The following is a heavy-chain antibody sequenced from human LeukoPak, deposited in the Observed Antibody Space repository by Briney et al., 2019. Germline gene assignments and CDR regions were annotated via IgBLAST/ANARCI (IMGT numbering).Heavy chain of an antibody. V-gene: IGHV3-23*01. CDR1: GFTFSSYA. J-gene: IGHJ5*02. CDR2: ISGSGGST. Sequence: GGSLRLSCAASGFTFSSYAMSWVRQAPGKGLEWFSAISGSGGSTYYADSVKGRFTISRDNSKSTLYLQMNSLRAEDTAVYYCAKGRTPWSDWFDPWGQGTLVTVSS. CDR3: AKGRTPWSDWFDP. D-gene: IGHD2-8*02.